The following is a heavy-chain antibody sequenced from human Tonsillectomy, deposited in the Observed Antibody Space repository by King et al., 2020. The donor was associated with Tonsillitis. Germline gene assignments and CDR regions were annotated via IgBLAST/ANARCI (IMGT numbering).Heavy chain of an antibody. D-gene: IGHD3-10*01. CDR1: GDSISSYY. Sequence: LQLQESGPGLVKPSETLSLTCTVSGDSISSYYWSWIRQPPGKGLEWIGYIYYSGSTNYNPSLKSRVTISVDTSKNQFSLKLSSVTAADTAVYYCARDRKVGGNNNSGMDVWGQGTTVTVSS. CDR2: IYYSGST. CDR3: ARDRKVGGNNNSGMDV. J-gene: IGHJ6*02. V-gene: IGHV4-59*01.